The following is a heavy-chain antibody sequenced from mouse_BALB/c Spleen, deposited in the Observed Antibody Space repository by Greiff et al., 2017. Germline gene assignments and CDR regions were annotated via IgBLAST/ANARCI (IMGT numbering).Heavy chain of an antibody. Sequence: QGQLQQSGAELVKPGASVKLSCKASGYTFTSYYMYWVKQRPGQGLEWIGEINPSNGGTNFNEKFKSKATLTVDKSSSTAYMQLSSLTSEDSAVYYCTRSVAYWGQGTLVTVSA. J-gene: IGHJ3*01. CDR2: INPSNGGT. CDR1: GYTFTSYY. V-gene: IGHV1S81*02. CDR3: TRSVAY.